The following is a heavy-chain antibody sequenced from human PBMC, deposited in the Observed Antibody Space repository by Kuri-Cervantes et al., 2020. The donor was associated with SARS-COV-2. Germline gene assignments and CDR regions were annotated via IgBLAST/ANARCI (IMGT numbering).Heavy chain of an antibody. D-gene: IGHD3-3*01. J-gene: IGHJ3*02. CDR3: ASRRGFLAYNDAFDI. V-gene: IGHV1-2*02. CDR2: INPNSGGT. CDR1: GYTFTGYY. Sequence: ASVKVSCKASGYTFTGYYMHWVRQAPGQGLEWMGWINPNSGGTSYAQKFQGRVTITRNTSISTAYMELSSLRSEDTAVYYCASRRGFLAYNDAFDIWGQGTMVTVSS.